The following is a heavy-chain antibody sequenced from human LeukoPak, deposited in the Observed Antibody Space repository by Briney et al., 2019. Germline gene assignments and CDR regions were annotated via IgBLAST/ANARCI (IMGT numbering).Heavy chain of an antibody. CDR2: IKKDVGEK. V-gene: IGHV3-7*01. Sequence: PGGSLRLSCAASGFTFSSHWMTWIRQAPGKGLEWVASIKKDVGEKFYVDSVKGRFTISRDNAKNSLYLQMNSLRAEDTAVYYCAKDCLVVVPAAPDYWGQGTLVTVSS. J-gene: IGHJ4*02. D-gene: IGHD2-2*01. CDR1: GFTFSSHW. CDR3: AKDCLVVVPAAPDY.